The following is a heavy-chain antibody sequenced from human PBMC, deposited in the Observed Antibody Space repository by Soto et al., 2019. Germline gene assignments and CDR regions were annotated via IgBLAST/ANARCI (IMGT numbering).Heavy chain of an antibody. CDR3: TGQIASGH. CDR1: GFTFSNSG. V-gene: IGHV3-30*03. D-gene: IGHD2-8*02. CDR2: ISFDGNTQ. J-gene: IGHJ4*02. Sequence: QVQLVESGGGVVQPGRSLRLSCAASGFTFSNSGMHCVRQAPGKGLEWVAVISFDGNTQFYADSVKGRFSISRDNSKNTLYLDMNSLRADDAAVYYCTGQIASGHWGQGTLVTVSS.